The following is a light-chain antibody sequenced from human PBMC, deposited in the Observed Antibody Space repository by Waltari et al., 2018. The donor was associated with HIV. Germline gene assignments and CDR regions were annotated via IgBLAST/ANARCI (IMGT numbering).Light chain of an antibody. CDR1: SSNIGSNP. CDR2: SNN. CDR3: AAWEDSLHGYV. Sequence: QSVLTQPPSASGTPGQRVTIPCSGSSSNIGSNPINWYQQLPGTAPKLLIYSNNQCPPGVPHRFSGSKSGTSAALAISWLQSEDEADYYCAAWEDSLHGYVFGTGTKVTVV. V-gene: IGLV1-44*01. J-gene: IGLJ1*01.